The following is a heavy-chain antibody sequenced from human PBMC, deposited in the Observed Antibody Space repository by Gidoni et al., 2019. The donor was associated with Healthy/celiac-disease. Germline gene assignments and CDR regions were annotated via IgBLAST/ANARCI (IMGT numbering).Heavy chain of an antibody. Sequence: VQLVQSGAEVKKPGASVNVSCTVSGYTLPQLSMHWVRQAPGKGLEWMGGFEPEDGETIYAQKFQGRVTMTEDTSTETAYMELSSLRSEDTAVYYCATVTIVGATTRGLDYWGQGTLVTVSS. CDR1: GYTLPQLS. V-gene: IGHV1-24*01. CDR2: FEPEDGET. D-gene: IGHD1-26*01. J-gene: IGHJ4*02. CDR3: ATVTIVGATTRGLDY.